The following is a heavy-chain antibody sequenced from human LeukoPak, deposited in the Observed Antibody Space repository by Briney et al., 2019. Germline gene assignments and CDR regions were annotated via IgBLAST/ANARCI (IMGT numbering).Heavy chain of an antibody. CDR2: INPKSGGT. CDR1: GYTFTDSY. Sequence: EASVKVSCKASGYTFTDSYMHWVRQAPGQGLEWMGWINPKSGGTKYAQKYESRVTMTRDTSIRTVYMVLSRLRSDDTAVYYCATWGSIWCDYWGQGTLVTVSS. V-gene: IGHV1-2*02. D-gene: IGHD6-13*01. J-gene: IGHJ4*02. CDR3: ATWGSIWCDY.